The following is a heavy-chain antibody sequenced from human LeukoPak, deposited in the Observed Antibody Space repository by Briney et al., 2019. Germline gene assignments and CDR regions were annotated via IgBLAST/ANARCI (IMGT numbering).Heavy chain of an antibody. CDR3: ARAVGVTAIHNAFDI. J-gene: IGHJ3*02. Sequence: GGSLRLSCAASGFTVSSNYMSWVRQAPGKGLEWVSVIYSGGGTDYADSVKGRFTISRDNSKNTLYLHMNSLRAEDTAVYYCARAVGVTAIHNAFDIWGQGTMVTVSS. CDR2: IYSGGGT. D-gene: IGHD2-21*02. V-gene: IGHV3-66*02. CDR1: GFTVSSNY.